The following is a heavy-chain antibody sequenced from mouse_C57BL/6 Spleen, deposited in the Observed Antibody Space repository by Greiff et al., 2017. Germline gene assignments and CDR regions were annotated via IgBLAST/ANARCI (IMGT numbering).Heavy chain of an antibody. CDR2: IDPETGGT. D-gene: IGHD2-3*01. V-gene: IGHV1-15*01. CDR3: TSRDDGPGGFAY. CDR1: GYTFTDYE. Sequence: QVTLKESGAELVRPGASVTLSCKASGYTFTDYEMHWVKQTPVHGLEWIGAIDPETGGTAYNQKFKGKAILTADKSSSTAYMELRSLTSEDSAVYYCTSRDDGPGGFAYWGQGTLVTVSA. J-gene: IGHJ3*01.